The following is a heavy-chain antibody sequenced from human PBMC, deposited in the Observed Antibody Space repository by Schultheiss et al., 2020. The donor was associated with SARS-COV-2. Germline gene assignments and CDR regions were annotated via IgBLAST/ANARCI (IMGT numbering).Heavy chain of an antibody. CDR2: ISPWNGNT. J-gene: IGHJ6*02. V-gene: IGHV1-18*01. Sequence: ASVKVSCKASGFTFTTYGVSWVRQAPGQGLEWVGWISPWNGNTNYEQKFRGRVTMTTNSSTSTAYMELRSLRSDDTAVYYCARLRWELRYHYYYSMDVWGQGTTVTVSS. CDR3: ARLRWELRYHYYYSMDV. CDR1: GFTFTTYG. D-gene: IGHD4-23*01.